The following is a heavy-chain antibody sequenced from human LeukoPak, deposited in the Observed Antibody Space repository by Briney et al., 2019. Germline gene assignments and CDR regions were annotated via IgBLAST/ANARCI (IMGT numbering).Heavy chain of an antibody. CDR1: GGSISSYY. Sequence: SETLSLTCSVSGGSISSYYWSWIRQPPGKGLEWIGYIYTSGSTNYNPSLKSRVTISVDTSKNQFSLKLSSVTAADTAVYYCARHFGYSGYDSDAFDIWGQGTMVTVSS. D-gene: IGHD5-12*01. CDR2: IYTSGST. CDR3: ARHFGYSGYDSDAFDI. J-gene: IGHJ3*02. V-gene: IGHV4-4*09.